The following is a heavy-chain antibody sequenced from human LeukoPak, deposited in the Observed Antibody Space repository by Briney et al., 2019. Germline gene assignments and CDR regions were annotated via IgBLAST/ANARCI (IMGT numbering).Heavy chain of an antibody. J-gene: IGHJ5*02. CDR2: IYYSGST. D-gene: IGHD3-22*01. CDR3: ARDNYYDSTPFDP. Sequence: SETLSLTCTVSGGSISSYYWSWIRQPPGKGLEWIGGIYYSGSTYYNPSLKSRVTISVDTSKNQFSLKLSSVTAADTAVYYCARDNYYDSTPFDPWGQGTLVTVSS. V-gene: IGHV4-59*12. CDR1: GGSISSYY.